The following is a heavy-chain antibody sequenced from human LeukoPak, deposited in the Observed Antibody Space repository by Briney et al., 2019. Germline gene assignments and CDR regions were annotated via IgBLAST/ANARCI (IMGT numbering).Heavy chain of an antibody. CDR2: ISGSGGST. Sequence: AGGSLRLSCAASGFTFSSYAMSWVRQAPGKGLEWVSAISGSGGSTYYADSVKGRFTISRDNSKNTLYLQMNSLRAEDTAVYYCAKALTDYGDYLFGYWGQGTLVTVSS. D-gene: IGHD4-17*01. J-gene: IGHJ4*02. CDR3: AKALTDYGDYLFGY. CDR1: GFTFSSYA. V-gene: IGHV3-23*01.